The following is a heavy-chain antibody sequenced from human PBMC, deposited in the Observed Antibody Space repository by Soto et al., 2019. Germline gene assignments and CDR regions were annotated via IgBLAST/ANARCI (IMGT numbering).Heavy chain of an antibody. CDR3: AREYSNSPEAFGS. J-gene: IGHJ4*02. V-gene: IGHV4-61*01. D-gene: IGHD1-26*01. Sequence: KTSETLSLTCTVSGGSVNSDNYYWSWIRQPPGKGLEWIGYIYHTGRTNYNPSLMSRVTISLDTSRNQFSLKLSSVTAADTAVYYCAREYSNSPEAFGSWGQGALVTVSS. CDR2: IYHTGRT. CDR1: GGSVNSDNYY.